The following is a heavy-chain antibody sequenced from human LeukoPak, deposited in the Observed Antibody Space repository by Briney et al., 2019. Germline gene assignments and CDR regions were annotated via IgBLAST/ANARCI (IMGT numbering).Heavy chain of an antibody. Sequence: PGGSLRLSCAASGFTFSGYAMSWVRQAPGKGLEWVSIISGIGGTTYYADSVKGRFTISRDNSKNTVYLQMNSLRAEDTAVYYCARTAAASIRSFDMWGQGTMVTVSS. J-gene: IGHJ3*02. V-gene: IGHV3-23*01. CDR1: GFTFSGYA. CDR2: ISGIGGTT. CDR3: ARTAAASIRSFDM. D-gene: IGHD6-13*01.